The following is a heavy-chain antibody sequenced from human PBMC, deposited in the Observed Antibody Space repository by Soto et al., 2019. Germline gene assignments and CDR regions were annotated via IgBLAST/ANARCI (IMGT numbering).Heavy chain of an antibody. CDR3: ARRGFGTYYYYMDV. D-gene: IGHD3-16*01. CDR2: IYSGGST. CDR1: GFTVSSNY. Sequence: EVQLVESGGGLVQPGGSLRLSCAASGFTVSSNYMSWVRQAPGKGLEWVSVIYSGGSTYYADSVKGRFTISRDNSKKTLYLQMNSLRAEDTAVYYCARRGFGTYYYYMDVWGKGTTVTVSS. J-gene: IGHJ6*03. V-gene: IGHV3-66*04.